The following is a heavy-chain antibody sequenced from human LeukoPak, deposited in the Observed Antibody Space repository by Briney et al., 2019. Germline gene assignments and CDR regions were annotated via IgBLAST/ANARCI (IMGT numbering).Heavy chain of an antibody. Sequence: PSETLSLTCTVSGGSISSGGYYWSWIRQHPGKGLEWIGYIYYSGSTYYNPSLKSRVTISVDTSKNQFSLKLSSVTAADTAVYYCARVSCSSTSCYEFDYWGQGTLVTVSS. CDR1: GGSISSGGYY. J-gene: IGHJ4*02. D-gene: IGHD2-2*01. CDR3: ARVSCSSTSCYEFDY. V-gene: IGHV4-31*03. CDR2: IYYSGST.